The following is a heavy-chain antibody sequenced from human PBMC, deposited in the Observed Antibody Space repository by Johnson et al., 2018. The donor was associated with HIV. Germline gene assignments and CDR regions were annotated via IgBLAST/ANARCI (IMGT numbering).Heavy chain of an antibody. CDR2: ISYDGINK. Sequence: QVQLVESGGGVVQPGRSLRLSCAASGFSFSYYAMHWVRQAPGKGLEWVAVISYDGINKYYAQSVKGRFTISRDNSKKTLYLQMNSLRAEDTAVYFCAKDRTSWGFDAFDLWGQGTMVTVSS. CDR1: GFSFSYYA. J-gene: IGHJ3*01. D-gene: IGHD3-16*01. CDR3: AKDRTSWGFDAFDL. V-gene: IGHV3-30-3*01.